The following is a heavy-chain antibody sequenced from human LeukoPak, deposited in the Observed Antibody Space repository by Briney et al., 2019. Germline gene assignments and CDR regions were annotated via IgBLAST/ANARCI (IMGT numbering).Heavy chain of an antibody. V-gene: IGHV1-2*02. J-gene: IGHJ6*02. CDR2: INPNSGGT. Sequence: ASVKVSCKASGYTFTGNYMHWVRQPPRQGLERMGWINPNSGGTNYAQKFQGRVTMTRDTSISTAYMELSRLRSDDTAVYYRAREIIVVTAIPAVAYYYYGMDVWGQGTTVTVSS. D-gene: IGHD2-21*02. CDR3: AREIIVVTAIPAVAYYYYGMDV. CDR1: GYTFTGNY.